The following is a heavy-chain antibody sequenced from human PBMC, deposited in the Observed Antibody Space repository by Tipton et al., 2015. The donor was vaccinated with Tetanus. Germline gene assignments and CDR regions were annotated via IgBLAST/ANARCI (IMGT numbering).Heavy chain of an antibody. CDR1: GGSISSFNYY. J-gene: IGHJ5*02. CDR2: FYYSGST. Sequence: TLSLTCTVSGGSISSFNYYWGWIRQPPGKGLEWIGSFYYSGSTYYNPSLKSRVTISVDTSKNQFSLKLRPVTAADTAAYYCATSGGGHCGAKCLINFFDPWGQGTLVTVSS. CDR3: ATSGGGHCGAKCLINFFDP. D-gene: IGHD2-15*01. V-gene: IGHV4-39*01.